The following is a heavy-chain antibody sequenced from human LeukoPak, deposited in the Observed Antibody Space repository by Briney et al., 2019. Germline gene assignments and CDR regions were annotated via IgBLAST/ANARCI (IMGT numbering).Heavy chain of an antibody. V-gene: IGHV3-30*03. Sequence: GGSLRLSCAASRFTFSSSGMNWVRQAPGKGLEWVAVISYDGSNKYYADSVKGRFTISRDNSKNTLYLQMNSLRAEDTAVYYCARDPGIEGYSYGYNWFDPWGQGTLVTVSS. D-gene: IGHD5-18*01. CDR3: ARDPGIEGYSYGYNWFDP. CDR1: RFTFSSSG. CDR2: ISYDGSNK. J-gene: IGHJ5*02.